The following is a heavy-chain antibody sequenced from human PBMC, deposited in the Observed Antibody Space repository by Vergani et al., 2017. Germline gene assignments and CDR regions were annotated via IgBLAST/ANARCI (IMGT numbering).Heavy chain of an antibody. V-gene: IGHV6-1*01. CDR3: AREWELQLSN. CDR1: GDSASSNIAA. Sequence: HVQLQQAAPGLVKPSQTLLPTCATSGDSASSNIAAWNWTRQSPSRGLEWLGRTYYRSKWYKYYAVSVKRRITIKPDTSKNQFSLQLNSVTPENTAVYYCAREWELQLSNWGRGTLVTVSS. J-gene: IGHJ4*02. D-gene: IGHD1-26*01. CDR2: TYYRSKWYK.